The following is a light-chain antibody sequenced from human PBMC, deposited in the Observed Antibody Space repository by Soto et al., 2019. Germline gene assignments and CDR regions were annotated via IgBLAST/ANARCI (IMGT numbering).Light chain of an antibody. J-gene: IGKJ1*01. Sequence: EIVLTQSPAALSFPPGERATLSCRASQSVSSYLAWYQQKPGQAPRLLIYGASTRATGIPDRFSGSGSGTDFTLTISRLEPEDFAVYYCQQYGGSPRTFGQGTKADIK. CDR2: GAS. V-gene: IGKV3-20*01. CDR3: QQYGGSPRT. CDR1: QSVSSY.